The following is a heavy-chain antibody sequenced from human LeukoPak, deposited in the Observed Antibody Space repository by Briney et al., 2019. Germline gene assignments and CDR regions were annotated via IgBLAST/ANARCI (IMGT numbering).Heavy chain of an antibody. CDR1: GGTFSSYA. D-gene: IGHD2-15*01. J-gene: IGHJ4*02. V-gene: IGHV1-69*01. Sequence: SVKVSCKASGGTFSSYAISWVRQAPGQGLEWMGGIIPIFGTANYAQKFQGRVTITADEPTSTAYMELSSLRSEDTAVYYCARDHRRCSGGSCALGSYWGQGTLVTVSS. CDR2: IIPIFGTA. CDR3: ARDHRRCSGGSCALGSY.